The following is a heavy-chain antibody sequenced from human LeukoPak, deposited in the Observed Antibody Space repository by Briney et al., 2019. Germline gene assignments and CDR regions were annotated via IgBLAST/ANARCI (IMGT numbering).Heavy chain of an antibody. V-gene: IGHV1-18*01. CDR3: ARRSMTSALSHFDY. J-gene: IGHJ4*02. D-gene: IGHD4-17*01. Sequence: ASVKVSCKASGYTFTNYAISWVRQAPGQGLEWMGWISISNGNTNYAQMVQGRVTMTTDTSTNTAYMELRSLTSDDTAVYYCARRSMTSALSHFDYWGQGTLVTVSS. CDR1: GYTFTNYA. CDR2: ISISNGNT.